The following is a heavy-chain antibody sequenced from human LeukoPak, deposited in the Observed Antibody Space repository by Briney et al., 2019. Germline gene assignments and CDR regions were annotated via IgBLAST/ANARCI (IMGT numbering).Heavy chain of an antibody. CDR3: ARVLVVPAADYYYYYYMDV. CDR2: IIPIFGTA. V-gene: IGHV1-69*13. Sequence: ASVKVSCKASGGTFSSYAISWVRQAPGQGLEWMGGIIPIFGTANYAQKFQGRVTITADESTSTAYMELSSLRSEDTAVYYCARVLVVPAADYYYYYYMDVWGRGTTVTVSS. D-gene: IGHD2-2*01. J-gene: IGHJ6*03. CDR1: GGTFSSYA.